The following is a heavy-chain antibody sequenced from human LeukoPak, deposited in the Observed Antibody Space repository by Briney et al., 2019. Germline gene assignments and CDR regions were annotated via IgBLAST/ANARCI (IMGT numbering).Heavy chain of an antibody. J-gene: IGHJ3*02. CDR1: GFTFSNHW. CDR2: IKQDGSEK. Sequence: GGSLRLSCAASGFTFSNHWMSWVRQAPGKGLEWVANIKQDGSEKYYVDSVKGRFTISRDNAKNSLYLQMNSLGAEDTAVYYCARDYCSSTSCHDVFDIWGQGTMVTVSS. V-gene: IGHV3-7*01. CDR3: ARDYCSSTSCHDVFDI. D-gene: IGHD2-2*01.